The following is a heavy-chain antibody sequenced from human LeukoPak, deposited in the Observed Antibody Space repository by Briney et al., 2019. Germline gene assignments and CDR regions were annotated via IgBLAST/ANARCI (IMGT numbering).Heavy chain of an antibody. V-gene: IGHV3-30*04. CDR3: ARVGSGWSIDY. CDR2: ISYDGSNK. Sequence: GGSLRLSCAASGFTFSSYAMHWVRQAPGKGLEWVAVISYDGSNKYYADSVKGRFTISRDNSKNTLYLQMNGLRAEDTAVYYCARVGSGWSIDYWGQGTLVTVSS. CDR1: GFTFSSYA. J-gene: IGHJ4*02. D-gene: IGHD6-19*01.